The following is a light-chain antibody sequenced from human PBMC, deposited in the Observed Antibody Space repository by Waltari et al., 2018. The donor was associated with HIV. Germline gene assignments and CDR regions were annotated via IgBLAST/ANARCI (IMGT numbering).Light chain of an antibody. CDR3: CSYAGSYRGV. CDR2: DVS. V-gene: IGLV2-11*01. J-gene: IGLJ2*01. Sequence: QPALTQPRSVSGSPVQSVTTPCPGTRMDVGGYNYASWYQQHPGKAPKLIIYDVSKRPSRVPERFSGSKSGNTAALTISGLQAEDEADYYCCSYAGSYRGVFGGGTKLTVL. CDR1: RMDVGGYNY.